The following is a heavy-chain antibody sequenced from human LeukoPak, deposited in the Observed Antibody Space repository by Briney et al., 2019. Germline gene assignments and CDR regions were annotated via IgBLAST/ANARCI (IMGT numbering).Heavy chain of an antibody. CDR3: ARADRSDAFDI. Sequence: GASVKVSCKASGYILTDYYMHWVRQAPGQGLEWMGWINPNSGDTNYAQKFQGRVTMTRNTSISTAYMELSSLRSEDTAVYYCARADRSDAFDIWGQGTMVTVSS. V-gene: IGHV1-2*02. D-gene: IGHD2-15*01. J-gene: IGHJ3*02. CDR2: INPNSGDT. CDR1: GYILTDYY.